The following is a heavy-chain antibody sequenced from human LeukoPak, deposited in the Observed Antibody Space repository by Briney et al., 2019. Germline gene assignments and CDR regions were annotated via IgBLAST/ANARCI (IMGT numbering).Heavy chain of an antibody. CDR3: AKDRRNYYGSGKPNRSNWFDP. CDR1: GFTFSSYG. CDR2: IRYDGSNK. D-gene: IGHD3-10*01. V-gene: IGHV3-30*02. Sequence: GGSLRLSCAASGFTFSSYGMHWVRLAPGKGLEWVAFIRYDGSNKYYADSVKGRFTISRDNSKNTLYLQMNSLRAEDTAVYYCAKDRRNYYGSGKPNRSNWFDPWGQGTLVTVSS. J-gene: IGHJ5*02.